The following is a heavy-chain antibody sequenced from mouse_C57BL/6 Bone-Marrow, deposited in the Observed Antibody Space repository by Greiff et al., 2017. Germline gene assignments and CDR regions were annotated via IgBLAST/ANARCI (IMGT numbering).Heavy chain of an antibody. CDR3: ASFYYYGSSWYFDV. V-gene: IGHV5-6*01. Sequence: EVKLVESGGDLVKPGGSLKLSCAASGFTFSSYGMSWVRPTPDKRLEWVATISSGGSYTYYPDSVKGRFTISRDNAKKTLYLQMSSLKSEDTAMYYCASFYYYGSSWYFDVWGTGTTVTVSS. J-gene: IGHJ1*03. CDR2: ISSGGSYT. D-gene: IGHD1-1*01. CDR1: GFTFSSYG.